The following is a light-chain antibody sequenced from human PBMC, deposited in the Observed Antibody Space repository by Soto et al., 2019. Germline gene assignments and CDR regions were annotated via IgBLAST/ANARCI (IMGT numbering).Light chain of an antibody. J-gene: IGKJ5*01. V-gene: IGKV3-11*01. Sequence: EIVLTQSPATLSLSPGERATLSCRASQSVSSYLAWYQQKPGQAPRLLIYDASNRATGIPARFSGSGSGTDFTLTISSLEPEDFTVYYCQQRSNCPPIPFGQGTRLEIK. CDR1: QSVSSY. CDR3: QQRSNCPPIP. CDR2: DAS.